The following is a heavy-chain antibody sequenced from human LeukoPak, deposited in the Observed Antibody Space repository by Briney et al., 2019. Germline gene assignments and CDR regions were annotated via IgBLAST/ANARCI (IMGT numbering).Heavy chain of an antibody. J-gene: IGHJ4*02. CDR1: CVSISSYY. V-gene: IGHV4-59*08. CDR2: ICHSRNT. D-gene: IGHD1-26*01. Sequence: TASETLSLTCTVSCVSISSYYCSWIRQPPGEGLEWLGYICHSRNTIYKPSIKRRVTISVDTSKNHFSLRLRSVPAADTAVYYCARLAAISGSDYPDDWGQGTLVTVSS. CDR3: ARLAAISGSDYPDD.